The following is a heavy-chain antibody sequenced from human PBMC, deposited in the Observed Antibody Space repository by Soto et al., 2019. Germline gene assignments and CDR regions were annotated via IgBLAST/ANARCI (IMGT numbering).Heavy chain of an antibody. CDR2: IYSSGNT. V-gene: IGHV4-59*01. CDR1: GGSISSYY. D-gene: IGHD6-13*01. J-gene: IGHJ4*02. Sequence: PSETLSLTCTVSGGSISSYYWSWIRQPPGKGLEWIGYIYSSGNTNYNPTLKSRVAISVDTSNNQFSLNLSSVTAADTAVYYCARARSRSPNRAFDYWGQGNLVTFSS. CDR3: ARARSRSPNRAFDY.